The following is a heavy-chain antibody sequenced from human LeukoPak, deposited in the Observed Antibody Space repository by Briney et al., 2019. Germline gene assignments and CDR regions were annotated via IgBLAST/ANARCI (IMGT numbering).Heavy chain of an antibody. CDR2: IKQDGSEK. CDR1: GFTFYNYW. CDR3: ARDYDILTGYHAWFDY. V-gene: IGHV3-7*01. J-gene: IGHJ4*02. Sequence: PGGSLRLSCAASGFTFYNYWMSWVRQTPGKGLEWVANIKQDGSEKYYVDSVKGRFTISRDNAKNSLSLQMNSLRAEDTAVYYCARDYDILTGYHAWFDYWGQGTLVTVSS. D-gene: IGHD3-9*01.